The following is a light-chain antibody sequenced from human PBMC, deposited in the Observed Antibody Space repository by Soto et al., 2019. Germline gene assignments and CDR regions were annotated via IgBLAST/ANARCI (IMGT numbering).Light chain of an antibody. CDR2: SDT. CDR1: SSNIGTNT. CDR3: AAWDDGLTGFVI. J-gene: IGLJ2*01. Sequence: QPVLTQPPSASGTPGQRVTISCSGSSSNIGTNTVNWYQHLPGTAPKLLIHSDTQRPSGVPDRFSGAKSGTSASLAISGLQSEDEGDYFCAAWDDGLTGFVIFGGGTMLTVL. V-gene: IGLV1-44*01.